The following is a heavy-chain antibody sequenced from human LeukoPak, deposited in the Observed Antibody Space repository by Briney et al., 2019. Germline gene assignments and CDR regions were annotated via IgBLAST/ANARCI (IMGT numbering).Heavy chain of an antibody. CDR1: GFTFGSYS. CDR3: VRERVGAIYFDY. J-gene: IGHJ4*02. D-gene: IGHD1-26*01. Sequence: PGGSLRLSCAASGFTFGSYSMNWVRQAPGKGLEWVAVISYDGSNKYYADSVKGRFTISRDNSRSTLYLEMNSLRAEDTAVYYCVRERVGAIYFDYWGQGTMVTVSS. V-gene: IGHV3-30*03. CDR2: ISYDGSNK.